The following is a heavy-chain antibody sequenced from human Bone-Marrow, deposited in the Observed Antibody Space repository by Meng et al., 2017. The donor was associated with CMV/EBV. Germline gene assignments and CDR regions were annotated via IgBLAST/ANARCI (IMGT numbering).Heavy chain of an antibody. CDR2: ISSDGSNK. V-gene: IGHV3-30*04. J-gene: IGHJ4*02. Sequence: GGSLRLSCAASGFSITKYVMHWVRQAPGKGLEWVAVISSDGSNKNYADSVKGRSTISRDNSRNTLYLRINSLRPEDTGVYYCARPYNPYDFWNGYSYYFDYWGQGARVTVSS. CDR1: GFSITKYV. CDR3: ARPYNPYDFWNGYSYYFDY. D-gene: IGHD3-3*01.